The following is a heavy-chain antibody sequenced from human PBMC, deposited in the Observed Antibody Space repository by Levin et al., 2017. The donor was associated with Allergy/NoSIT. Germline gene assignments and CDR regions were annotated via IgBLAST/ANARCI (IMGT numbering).Heavy chain of an antibody. CDR3: AREEEGYSGYDSRILDAFDI. CDR2: ISYDGSNK. D-gene: IGHD5-12*01. V-gene: IGHV3-30-3*01. CDR1: GFTFSSYA. Sequence: SCAASGFTFSSYAMHWVRQAPGKGLEWVAVISYDGSNKYYADSVKGRFTISRDNSKNTLYLQMNSLRAEDTAVYYCAREEEGYSGYDSRILDAFDIWGQGTMVTVSS. J-gene: IGHJ3*02.